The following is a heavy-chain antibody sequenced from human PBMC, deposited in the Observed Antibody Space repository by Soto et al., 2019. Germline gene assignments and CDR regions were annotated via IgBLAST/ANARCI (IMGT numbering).Heavy chain of an antibody. D-gene: IGHD3-10*01. J-gene: IGHJ3*02. CDR2: IYYSGST. CDR3: ARTGYFYGSGGAFDI. CDR1: GGSISSGGYY. V-gene: IGHV4-31*03. Sequence: QVQLQESGPGLVKPSQTLSLTCTVSGGSISSGGYYWSWIRQHPGKGLEWIGYIYYSGSTYYNPSLKSRVTISVDTSKNQCSLKLSSVTAADTAVYYCARTGYFYGSGGAFDIWGQGTMVTVSS.